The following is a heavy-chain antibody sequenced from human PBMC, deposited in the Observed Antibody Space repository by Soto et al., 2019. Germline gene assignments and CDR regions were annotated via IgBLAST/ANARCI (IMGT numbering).Heavy chain of an antibody. CDR1: GFTFNHYA. Sequence: EVQLLESGGGLVQPGGSLRLSCAASGFTFNHYAMTWVRQAPGKGLEWVSAISGGGDTTSYADSVKGRFTVSRDGSKNTLYLQRSSLRAEDTALYYCAKGRGGSGSLTPRVDFWGQGTLVTVSS. V-gene: IGHV3-23*01. D-gene: IGHD3-10*01. CDR3: AKGRGGSGSLTPRVDF. CDR2: ISGGGDTT. J-gene: IGHJ4*02.